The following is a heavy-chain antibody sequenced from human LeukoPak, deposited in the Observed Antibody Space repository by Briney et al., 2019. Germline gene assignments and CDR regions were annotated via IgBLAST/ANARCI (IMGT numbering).Heavy chain of an antibody. Sequence: RASVKVSCKASGYTFTGYFMHWVRQAPGQGLEWMGWINPNSGGTNYAQKFQGRVTMTRDTSISTAYMELSRLRSDDTAVYYCVKDRLYLPRLDGVPAAFDVWGQGTLVTVSS. CDR1: GYTFTGYF. CDR2: INPNSGGT. V-gene: IGHV1-2*02. J-gene: IGHJ3*01. D-gene: IGHD2-2*01. CDR3: VKDRLYLPRLDGVPAAFDV.